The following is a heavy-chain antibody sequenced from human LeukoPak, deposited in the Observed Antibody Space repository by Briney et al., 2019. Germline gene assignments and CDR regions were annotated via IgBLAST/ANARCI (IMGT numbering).Heavy chain of an antibody. CDR2: ISHDGSNK. V-gene: IGHV3-30-3*01. CDR3: ARAGLEEAFDI. Sequence: GGSLILSCAASGFTFSNFDMHWVRQAPGEGLEWVAVISHDGSNKFYADSVKGRLTISRDNSQNTLYLQMNSLRAEDTAVYYCARAGLEEAFDIWGQGTMVTVSS. J-gene: IGHJ3*02. D-gene: IGHD3-22*01. CDR1: GFTFSNFD.